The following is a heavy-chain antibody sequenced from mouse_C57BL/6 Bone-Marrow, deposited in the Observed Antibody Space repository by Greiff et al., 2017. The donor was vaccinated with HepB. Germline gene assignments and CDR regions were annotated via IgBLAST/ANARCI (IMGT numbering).Heavy chain of an antibody. CDR1: GYTFTDYY. V-gene: IGHV1-26*01. CDR3: ARLLRFAWFAY. Sequence: VQLQQSGPELVKPGASVKISCKASGYTFTDYYMNWVKQSHGKSLEWIGDINPNNGGTSYNQKFKGKATLTVDKSSSTAYMELRSLTSEDSAVYYCARLLRFAWFAYWGQGTLVTVSA. D-gene: IGHD1-1*01. CDR2: INPNNGGT. J-gene: IGHJ3*01.